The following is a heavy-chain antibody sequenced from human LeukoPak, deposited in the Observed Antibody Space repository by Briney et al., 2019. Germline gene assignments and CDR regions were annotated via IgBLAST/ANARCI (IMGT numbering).Heavy chain of an antibody. CDR3: ARDRVGQQLVGRNYYYYYMDV. V-gene: IGHV4-59*01. J-gene: IGHJ6*03. D-gene: IGHD6-13*01. Sequence: PSETLSLTCTVSGGSISSYHWSWIRQPPGKGLEWIGYIYYSGSTNYNPSLKSRVTISVDTSKNQFSLKLRSVTAADTAVYYCARDRVGQQLVGRNYYYYYMDVWGKGTTVTISS. CDR1: GGSISSYH. CDR2: IYYSGST.